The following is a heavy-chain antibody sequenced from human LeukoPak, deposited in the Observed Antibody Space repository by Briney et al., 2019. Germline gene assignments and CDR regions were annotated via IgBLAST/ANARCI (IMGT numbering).Heavy chain of an antibody. J-gene: IGHJ5*02. CDR1: GGSISSSSYY. CDR2: IYYSGST. D-gene: IGHD2-2*01. CDR3: ARALRGSFIRDVVVPAAMGADWFDP. V-gene: IGHV4-39*01. Sequence: SETLSLTCTVSGGSISSSSYYWGWIRQPPGKGLEWIGSIYYSGSTYYNPSLKSRVTISVDTSKNQFSLKLSSVTAADTAVYYCARALRGSFIRDVVVPAAMGADWFDPWGQGTLVTVSS.